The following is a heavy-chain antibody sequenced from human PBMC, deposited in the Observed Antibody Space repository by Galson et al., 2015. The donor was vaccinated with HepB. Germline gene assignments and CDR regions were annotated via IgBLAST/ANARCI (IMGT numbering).Heavy chain of an antibody. CDR2: INPNSGAT. Sequence: SVKVSCKASGYTFTGNFIHWVRQAPGQGFEWMGWINPNSGATSYAQKFQDRVTMTRDTSINTAYMELHRLRSDDTAVYFCARGSWGDGDGGFHFDDWGQGTLVTVSS. J-gene: IGHJ4*02. D-gene: IGHD4-17*01. CDR1: GYTFTGNF. V-gene: IGHV1-2*02. CDR3: ARGSWGDGDGGFHFDD.